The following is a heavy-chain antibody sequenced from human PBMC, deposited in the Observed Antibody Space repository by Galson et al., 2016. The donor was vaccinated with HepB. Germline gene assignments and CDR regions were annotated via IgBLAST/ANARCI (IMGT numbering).Heavy chain of an antibody. CDR1: GGSISSTTNW. J-gene: IGHJ3*02. D-gene: IGHD2-8*02. V-gene: IGHV4-4*02. CDR2: IYHSGDT. CDR3: ARDCTGGTCKVAGYDAFDI. Sequence: ETLSLTCTVSGGSISSTTNWWSWVRQSPGQGLEWIGEIYHSGDTNYNPSLKSRATISVDTSRNQFSLSLSSVTAADTAVYYCARDCTGGTCKVAGYDAFDIWGQGTTVTVSS.